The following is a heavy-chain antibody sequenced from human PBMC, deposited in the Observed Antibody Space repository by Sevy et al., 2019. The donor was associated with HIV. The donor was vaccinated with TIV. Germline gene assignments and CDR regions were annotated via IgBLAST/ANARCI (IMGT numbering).Heavy chain of an antibody. J-gene: IGHJ4*01. CDR1: RFTFSSYA. D-gene: IGHD2-2*01. CDR2: ISGSGGST. Sequence: GGSLRLSCAASRFTFSSYAMSWVRQAPGKGLEWVSAISGSGGSTYYSDSVKGRFTISRDNSKNTLYLQMNSLRAEDTAVYYCAKESGGDRGRGVVAAAMRYFDYWGQGTLVTVSS. V-gene: IGHV3-23*01. CDR3: AKESGGDRGRGVVAAAMRYFDY.